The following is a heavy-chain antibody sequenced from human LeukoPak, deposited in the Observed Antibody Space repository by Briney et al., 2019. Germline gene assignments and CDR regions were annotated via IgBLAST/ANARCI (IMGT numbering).Heavy chain of an antibody. CDR3: YRGGYDQSQTKAFDY. CDR1: GFTFSSYW. Sequence: PGGSLRLSCAASGFTFSSYWMTRVRQAPGKGLEWVANIKRDGSEKHYVDSVKGRFTISRDNAKNSLYLQMNSLRAEDTAVYYCYRGGYDQSQTKAFDYWGQGTLVTVSS. D-gene: IGHD5-12*01. CDR2: IKRDGSEK. J-gene: IGHJ4*02. V-gene: IGHV3-7*01.